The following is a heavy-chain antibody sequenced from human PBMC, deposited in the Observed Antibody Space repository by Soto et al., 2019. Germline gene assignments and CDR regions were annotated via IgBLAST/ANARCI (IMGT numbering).Heavy chain of an antibody. CDR2: ISGSGDST. J-gene: IGHJ5*02. CDR1: GFTFSSYA. D-gene: IGHD3-3*02. V-gene: IGHV3-23*01. Sequence: GGSLRLSCAASGFTFSSYAMSWVRQAPGKGLEWVSLISGSGDSTYYTDSVKGRFTSSRDNSKNTLYLQMNSLRAEDTAIYYCAITPASPHFTWFDPWGQGTLVTVSS. CDR3: AITPASPHFTWFDP.